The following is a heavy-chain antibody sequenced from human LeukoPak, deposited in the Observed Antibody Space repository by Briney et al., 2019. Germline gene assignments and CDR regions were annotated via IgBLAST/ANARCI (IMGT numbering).Heavy chain of an antibody. J-gene: IGHJ4*02. CDR3: ARATTVTTPADY. V-gene: IGHV4-31*03. Sequence: SETLSLTCTVSGGSISSGGYYWSWIPQHPGKGLKWIGYIFYSGSTSYNPSLKSRVTISADTSKNQFSLKLNSVTAADTAVYYCARATTVTTPADYWGQGTLVTVSS. CDR1: GGSISSGGYY. D-gene: IGHD4-17*01. CDR2: IFYSGST.